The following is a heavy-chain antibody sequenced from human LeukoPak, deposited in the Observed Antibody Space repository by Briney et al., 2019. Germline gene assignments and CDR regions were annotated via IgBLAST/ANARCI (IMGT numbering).Heavy chain of an antibody. Sequence: ASVKVSCKASGYTFTSYAMNWVRQAPGQGLGWMGWINTNTGNPTYAQGFTGRFVFSLDTSVSTAYLQISSLKAEDTAVYYCARDLYYYDSSNYWYWFDPWGQGTLVTVSS. CDR2: INTNTGNP. CDR3: ARDLYYYDSSNYWYWFDP. CDR1: GYTFTSYA. J-gene: IGHJ5*02. V-gene: IGHV7-4-1*02. D-gene: IGHD3-22*01.